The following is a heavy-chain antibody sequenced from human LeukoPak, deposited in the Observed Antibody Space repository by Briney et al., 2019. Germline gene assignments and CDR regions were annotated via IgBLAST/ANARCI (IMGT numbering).Heavy chain of an antibody. J-gene: IGHJ4*02. CDR1: GGTFSSYA. CDR2: IIPIFGIA. D-gene: IGHD5-24*01. CDR3: ATLKNGRWPELFC. V-gene: IGHV1-69*04. Sequence: ASVKVSCKASGGTFSSYAISWVRQAPGQGLEWMGRIIPIFGIANYAQKFQGRVTITADKSTSTAYMELSSLRSEDTAVYYCATLKNGRWPELFCWGQGTLVTVSS.